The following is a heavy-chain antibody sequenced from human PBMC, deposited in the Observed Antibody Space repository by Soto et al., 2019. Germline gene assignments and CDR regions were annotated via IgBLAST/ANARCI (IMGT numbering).Heavy chain of an antibody. CDR3: AKDPSYYYDSSGARDAFDI. CDR2: ISGSGGST. J-gene: IGHJ3*02. D-gene: IGHD3-22*01. CDR1: GFTFSSYA. V-gene: IGHV3-23*01. Sequence: GGSLRLSCAASGFTFSSYAMSWVRQAPGKGLEWVSAISGSGGSTYYADSVKGRFTISRDNSKTTLYLQMNSLRAEDTAVYYCAKDPSYYYDSSGARDAFDIWGQGTMVTVSS.